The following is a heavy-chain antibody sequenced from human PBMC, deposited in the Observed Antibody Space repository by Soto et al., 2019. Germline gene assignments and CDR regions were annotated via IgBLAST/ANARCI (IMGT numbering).Heavy chain of an antibody. CDR1: GGSISSYY. Sequence: SETLSLTCTVSGGSISSYYWSWIRQPPGKGLEWIGYIYYSGSTNYNPSLKSRVTISVDTSKNQFSLKLSSVTAADTAVYYCARDMYSSSWYGRWFDPWGQGTLVTLSS. CDR3: ARDMYSSSWYGRWFDP. D-gene: IGHD6-13*01. J-gene: IGHJ5*02. V-gene: IGHV4-59*01. CDR2: IYYSGST.